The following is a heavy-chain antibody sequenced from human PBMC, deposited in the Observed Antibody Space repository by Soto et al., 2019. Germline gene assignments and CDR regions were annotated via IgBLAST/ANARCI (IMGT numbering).Heavy chain of an antibody. CDR1: GFPVSDHH. D-gene: IGHD3-16*01. J-gene: IGHJ3*02. CDR2: SRNKANDYTT. CDR3: GRVGGHRGGFSPFDI. V-gene: IGHV3-72*01. Sequence: EVQLVESGGGLVQPGGSTRLSCATSGFPVSDHHMDWVRQAPGKGLEWVGRSRNKANDYTTEYAASVKGRFSISRDDSKNSMYLQMNSLKAEDTATYYCGRVGGHRGGFSPFDIWGQGTMVTVSS.